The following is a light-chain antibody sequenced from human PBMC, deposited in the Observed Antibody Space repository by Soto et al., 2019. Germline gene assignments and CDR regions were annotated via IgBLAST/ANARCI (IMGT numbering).Light chain of an antibody. Sequence: NVLTQSPATLSLSPWEGATLSCMASQSINTYLAWYQQKPGQAPRLLIYDASKRATGIPARFSGSGSGTNFTLTISSLEPEDFAVYYCQQRHMWPITFGQGTLLEIK. J-gene: IGKJ5*01. CDR2: DAS. CDR3: QQRHMWPIT. CDR1: QSINTY. V-gene: IGKV3-11*01.